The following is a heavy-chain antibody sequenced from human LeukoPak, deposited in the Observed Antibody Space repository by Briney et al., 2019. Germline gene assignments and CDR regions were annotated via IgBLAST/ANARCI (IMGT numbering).Heavy chain of an antibody. J-gene: IGHJ3*02. V-gene: IGHV4-59*11. CDR1: GGSISTHY. Sequence: ASETLSLTCTVSGGSISTHYWTWIRQPPGKGLEWIGYTSYIGTTNYNPSLKSRVSISVDTSKTYISLKLSSVTAADTAVYYCARDQTTVTKGFDIWGQGTKVTVSS. D-gene: IGHD4-17*01. CDR2: TSYIGTT. CDR3: ARDQTTVTKGFDI.